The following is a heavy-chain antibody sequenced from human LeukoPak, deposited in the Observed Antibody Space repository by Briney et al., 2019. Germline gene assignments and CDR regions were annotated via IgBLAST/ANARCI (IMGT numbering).Heavy chain of an antibody. J-gene: IGHJ4*02. CDR3: VKDKGYTYSYGDY. CDR1: GLTFSSYG. CDR2: ISGRGDRT. Sequence: GGSLRLSCAASGLTFSSYGMSWVRQAPGKGLEWVSLISGRGDRTYFADSVKGRFAISRDSATNTVFLQMNRLRAEDTALYYCVKDKGYTYSYGDYWGQGTLVIVSS. D-gene: IGHD5-18*01. V-gene: IGHV3-23*01.